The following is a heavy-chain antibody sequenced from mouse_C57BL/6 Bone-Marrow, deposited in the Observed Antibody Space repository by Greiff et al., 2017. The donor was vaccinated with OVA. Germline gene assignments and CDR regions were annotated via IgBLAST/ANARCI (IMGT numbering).Heavy chain of an antibody. CDR3: AKHRGTDYYGSSYDWYFDV. D-gene: IGHD1-1*01. V-gene: IGHV2-9*01. CDR2: IWGGGST. Sequence: VQRVESGPGLVAPSQRLSITCTVSGFSLTSYGVDWVRQPPGKGLEWLGVIWGGGSTNYNSALMSRLSISKDNSKSQVFLKMNSLQTDDTAMYYCAKHRGTDYYGSSYDWYFDVWGTGTTVTVSS. J-gene: IGHJ1*03. CDR1: GFSLTSYG.